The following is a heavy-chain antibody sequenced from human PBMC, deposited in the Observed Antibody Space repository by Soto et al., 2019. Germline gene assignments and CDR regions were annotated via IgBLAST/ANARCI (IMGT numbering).Heavy chain of an antibody. J-gene: IGHJ3*02. D-gene: IGHD3-16*01. CDR1: GGSISSYY. Sequence: QVQLQESGPGLVKPSETLSLTCTVSGGSISSYYWSWIRQPPGKGLEWLGYIYYSGSTNYNPSLKCRVTLSVDTSKNQFSLKLISVTAADTAVYYCARVGHLAFDIWGQGTMVTVSS. V-gene: IGHV4-59*01. CDR3: ARVGHLAFDI. CDR2: IYYSGST.